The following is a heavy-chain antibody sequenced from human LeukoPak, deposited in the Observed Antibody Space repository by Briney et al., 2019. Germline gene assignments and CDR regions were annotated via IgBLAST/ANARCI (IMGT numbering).Heavy chain of an antibody. CDR1: GFTFSSYA. J-gene: IGHJ4*02. V-gene: IGHV3-23*01. CDR3: AKGSYYYDSSGYGAFDY. Sequence: GGSLRLSCAASGFTFSSYAMSWVRQAPGKGLAWVSAISGSGGSTYYADSVKGRFTISRDNSKNTLYLQMNSLRAEDTAVYYCAKGSYYYDSSGYGAFDYWGQGTLVTVSS. CDR2: ISGSGGST. D-gene: IGHD3-22*01.